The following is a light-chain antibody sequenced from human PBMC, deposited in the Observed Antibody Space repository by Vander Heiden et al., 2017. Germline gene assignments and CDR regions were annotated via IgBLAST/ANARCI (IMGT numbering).Light chain of an antibody. CDR3: QQDDSTPRT. CDR1: QSVLYSYKRQNY. V-gene: IGKV4-1*01. CDR2: WAS. Sequence: DIVMTQSPDSLAVSLGERATINCKSSQSVLYSYKRQNYLAWYQQKPGQPPRLLIYWASTRESGVPDRFSGSGSGTDFTLTISSLQAEDVAVYYCQQDDSTPRTFGQGTKVEIK. J-gene: IGKJ1*01.